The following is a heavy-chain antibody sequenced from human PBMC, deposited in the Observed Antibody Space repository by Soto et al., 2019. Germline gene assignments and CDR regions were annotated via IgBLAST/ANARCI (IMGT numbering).Heavy chain of an antibody. CDR2: INPNSGGT. CDR3: ARSVIYFWRGYHISDYFDY. CDR1: GYTFTGYY. J-gene: IGHJ4*02. V-gene: IGHV1-2*04. D-gene: IGHD3-3*01. Sequence: QVQLVQSGAEVKKPGASVKVSCKASGYTFTGYYMHWVRQAPGQGLEWMGWINPNSGGTNFAQKFQGWVTMTRDTSISTAFMELSRLRSDDTAVYYCARSVIYFWRGYHISDYFDYWGQGTLVTVSS.